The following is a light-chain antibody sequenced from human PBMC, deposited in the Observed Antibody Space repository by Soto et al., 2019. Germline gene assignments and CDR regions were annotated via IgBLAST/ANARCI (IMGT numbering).Light chain of an antibody. V-gene: IGKV4-1*01. CDR1: QSVLYSSDNKNY. CDR2: WAS. J-gene: IGKJ2*01. CDR3: QQYYMSPYT. Sequence: DIVMTQSPDSLAVSLGERATINCKSSQSVLYSSDNKNYLTWYQQKAGQPPKLLIYWASTRESGVPDRFSGSGSGTDFTLTISSLQAEDVAVYYCQQYYMSPYTFGQGTKLEIK.